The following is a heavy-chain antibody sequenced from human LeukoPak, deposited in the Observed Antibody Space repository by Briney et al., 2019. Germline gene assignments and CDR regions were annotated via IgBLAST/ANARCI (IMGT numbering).Heavy chain of an antibody. V-gene: IGHV1-24*01. CDR2: FDPEDGET. Sequence: ASVKVSCKVSGYTLTELSMHWMRQAPGKGLEWMGGFDPEDGETVYRQQFQGRVTMTEDTFTDTAYTELSSLRSDDTAVYYCAASLKFPLIMGATFYFDYWGQGTLVTVSS. J-gene: IGHJ4*02. D-gene: IGHD1-26*01. CDR3: AASLKFPLIMGATFYFDY. CDR1: GYTLTELS.